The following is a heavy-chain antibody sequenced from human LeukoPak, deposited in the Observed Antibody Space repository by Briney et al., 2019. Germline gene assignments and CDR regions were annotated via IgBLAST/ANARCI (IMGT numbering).Heavy chain of an antibody. Sequence: GGSLRLSCAASGFTFSSYWMYWVRQAPGKGLVWVSGINSDGRSTRYADSVKGRFTISRDNAKNTLYLQMNSQRAEDTAVYYCASYNWNFLNDYWGQGTLVTVSS. CDR2: INSDGRST. CDR3: ASYNWNFLNDY. CDR1: GFTFSSYW. V-gene: IGHV3-74*01. D-gene: IGHD1-7*01. J-gene: IGHJ4*02.